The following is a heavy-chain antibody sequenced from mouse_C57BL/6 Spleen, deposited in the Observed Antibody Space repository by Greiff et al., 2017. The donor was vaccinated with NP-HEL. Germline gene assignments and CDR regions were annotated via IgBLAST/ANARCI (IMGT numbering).Heavy chain of an antibody. CDR3: ARSYSDSYYAMDY. J-gene: IGHJ4*01. Sequence: QVQLKQPGAELVRPGTSVKLSCKASGYTFTSYWMHWVKQRPGQGLEWIGVIDPSDSYTNYNQKFKGKATLTVDTSSSTAYMQLSSLTSGDSAVYYCARSYSDSYYAMDYGGQGTSVTVSS. V-gene: IGHV1-59*01. CDR1: GYTFTSYW. D-gene: IGHD2-12*01. CDR2: IDPSDSYT.